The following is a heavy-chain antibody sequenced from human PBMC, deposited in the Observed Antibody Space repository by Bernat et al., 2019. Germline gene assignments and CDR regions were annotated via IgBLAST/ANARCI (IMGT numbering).Heavy chain of an antibody. CDR3: ARVQGGGDYYYYMDV. V-gene: IGHV4-59*06. Sequence: QVQLQESGPGLVKPSETLSLTCTVSGGSISSYYWSWIRQHPAKGLEWIGHIYYTGSTYYNPSLESRATISVDTSKNQFSLKLSSVTAADTALYYCARVQGGGDYYYYMDVWGKGTTVTVSS. D-gene: IGHD2-15*01. J-gene: IGHJ6*03. CDR1: GGSISSYY. CDR2: IYYTGST.